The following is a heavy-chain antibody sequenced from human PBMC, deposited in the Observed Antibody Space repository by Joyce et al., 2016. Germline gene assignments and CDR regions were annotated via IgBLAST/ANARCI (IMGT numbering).Heavy chain of an antibody. CDR2: ISGTSYYI. CDR3: ARGGISYYYAMDV. J-gene: IGHJ6*02. CDR1: GSTFISSS. V-gene: IGHV3-21*01. D-gene: IGHD3-16*01. Sequence: QLVESGGGVVKPGGSLRLSFEASGSTFISSSMSWFRQAPGKGLEGVAAISGTSYYIFHAETVRGRFTVSRDNAKKTLYLQMNSLRAEDSAVFYCARGGISYYYAMDVWGQGTTVTVSS.